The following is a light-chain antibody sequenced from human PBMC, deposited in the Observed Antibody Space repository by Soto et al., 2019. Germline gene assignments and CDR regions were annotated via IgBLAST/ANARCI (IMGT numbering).Light chain of an antibody. J-gene: IGLJ2*01. CDR3: TSYAGSNIWV. CDR2: EVS. Sequence: QSALTQPPSASGSPGQSVTISCTGTSSDVGGYNYVSWFQQHPGKAPKLMIDEVSKRPSGVPDRFSGSKSGNTASRTVSGLQAEDEADYYCTSYAGSNIWVFGGGTKLTVL. CDR1: SSDVGGYNY. V-gene: IGLV2-8*01.